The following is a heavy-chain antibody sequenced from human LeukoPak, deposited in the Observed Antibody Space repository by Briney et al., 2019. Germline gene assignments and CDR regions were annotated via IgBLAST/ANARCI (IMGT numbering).Heavy chain of an antibody. CDR2: INPTGGST. D-gene: IGHD6-19*01. Sequence: ASVKVSCKASGYTFPSYFMHWVRQAPGQGLEWMGIINPTGGSTTYAQKFQGRVTMTRDTSTSTVYMELSSLRSDDTAVYYCARDTYSSGWALENWFDPWGQGTLVTVSS. J-gene: IGHJ5*02. V-gene: IGHV1-46*01. CDR1: GYTFPSYF. CDR3: ARDTYSSGWALENWFDP.